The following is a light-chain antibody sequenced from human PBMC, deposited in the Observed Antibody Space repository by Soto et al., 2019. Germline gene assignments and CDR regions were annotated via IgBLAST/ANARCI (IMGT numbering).Light chain of an antibody. CDR3: QAFDYILTASV. J-gene: IGLJ2*01. CDR1: SSNLGAGYD. V-gene: IGLV1-40*01. Sequence: QPVLTQPPSVSGAPGQRVTISCTGNSSNLGAGYDVHWYQQLPGAAPKLVIFGNRNRPSGVPERFSGSKSGTSASLAITGLQAEDGADYSCQAFDYILTASVFGGGPKVPVL. CDR2: GNR.